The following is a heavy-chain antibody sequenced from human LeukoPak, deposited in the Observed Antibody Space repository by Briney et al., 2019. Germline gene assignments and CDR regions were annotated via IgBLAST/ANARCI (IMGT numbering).Heavy chain of an antibody. J-gene: IGHJ4*02. CDR2: IKPDGSEK. CDR1: GLIFSKYW. V-gene: IGHV3-7*01. CDR3: ARDASALY. Sequence: GGSLRLSCAASGLIFSKYWMTWVRQAPGKGLERVASIKPDGSEKYYLDSVKGRFTISRDNARDSLYLQMNSLRDDDTSVYFCARDASALYWGRGTLVTVSS. D-gene: IGHD6-19*01.